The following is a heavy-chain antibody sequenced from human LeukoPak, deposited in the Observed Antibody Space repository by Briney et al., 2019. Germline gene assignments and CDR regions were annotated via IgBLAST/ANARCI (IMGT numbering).Heavy chain of an antibody. CDR1: GFTVSNNY. CDR2: IYSGGST. Sequence: PRGSLRLSCAASGFTVSNNYMSWVRQAPGKGREWGSVIYSGGSTYSADSVKGRFTISRDNSKNTLYLQMNNLRAEDTAVYYCARGKCSGGSCYNDYWGQGTLDTVSS. J-gene: IGHJ4*02. CDR3: ARGKCSGGSCYNDY. D-gene: IGHD2-15*01. V-gene: IGHV3-66*01.